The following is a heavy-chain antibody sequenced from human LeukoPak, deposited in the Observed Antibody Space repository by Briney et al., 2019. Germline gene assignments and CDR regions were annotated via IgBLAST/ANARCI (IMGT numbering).Heavy chain of an antibody. J-gene: IGHJ4*02. V-gene: IGHV4-59*01. D-gene: IGHD5-18*01. Sequence: SETLSLTCTVSGGSISSYYWSWIRQPPGKGLEWIGYIYYSGGTNYNPSLKSRVTISVDTSKKQFSLKLSYVTAADTAVYFCARGLRGYSYGNWGQGTLVTVSS. CDR1: GGSISSYY. CDR2: IYYSGGT. CDR3: ARGLRGYSYGN.